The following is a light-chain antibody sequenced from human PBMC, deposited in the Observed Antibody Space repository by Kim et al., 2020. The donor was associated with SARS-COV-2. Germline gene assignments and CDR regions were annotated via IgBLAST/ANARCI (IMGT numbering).Light chain of an antibody. Sequence: ATINCKSSQSVLYSSNNKSYLAWYQQKPGQPPKLLIYWASTRESGVPDRFSGSGSGTDFTLTISSLQAEDVAVYYCQQYYSTPRTFGQGTKVEIK. CDR2: WAS. CDR1: QSVLYSSNNKSY. CDR3: QQYYSTPRT. J-gene: IGKJ1*01. V-gene: IGKV4-1*01.